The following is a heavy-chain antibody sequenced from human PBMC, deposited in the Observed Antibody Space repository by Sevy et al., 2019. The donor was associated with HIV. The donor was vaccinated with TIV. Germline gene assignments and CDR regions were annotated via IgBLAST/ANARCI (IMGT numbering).Heavy chain of an antibody. CDR1: GFVFYEYS. J-gene: IGHJ4*02. V-gene: IGHV3-23*01. D-gene: IGHD2-8*01. Sequence: GGSLRLSCAASGFVFYEYSISWISQAPGKGLEWVATLSFGCGKINYADSVKGRFTISRDNSKNSFYLQMDNLRVEDTALYYCAREGCSRPHDYWGQGSRVTVSS. CDR3: AREGCSRPHDY. CDR2: LSFGCGKI.